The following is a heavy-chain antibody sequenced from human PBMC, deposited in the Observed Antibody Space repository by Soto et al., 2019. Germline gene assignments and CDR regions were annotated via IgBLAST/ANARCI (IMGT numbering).Heavy chain of an antibody. V-gene: IGHV1-2*02. CDR2: INPNSGGT. Sequence: QVQLVQSGAEVKKPGASVKVSCKASGYTFIAYYMHWVRQAPGQGLEWMGWINPNSGGTNYAQKVQGRVTMTRDTSISTVYMELSRLRSDDTAVYYCARGGDIVVIPATPDYWGQGTLVTVSS. CDR1: GYTFIAYY. CDR3: ARGGDIVVIPATPDY. D-gene: IGHD2-2*01. J-gene: IGHJ4*02.